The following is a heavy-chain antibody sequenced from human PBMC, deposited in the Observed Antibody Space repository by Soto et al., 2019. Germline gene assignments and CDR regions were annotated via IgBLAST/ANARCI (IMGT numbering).Heavy chain of an antibody. V-gene: IGHV1-18*01. D-gene: IGHD6-19*01. Sequence: GASVKVSCKASGYTFTSYGISWVRQAPGQGLEWMGWISAYNGNTNYAQSFQGWVTMTRDTSISTAYMELSRLRSDDTAVYYCARDKNWQWLDYYFDYWGQGTLVTVSS. CDR1: GYTFTSYG. J-gene: IGHJ4*02. CDR2: ISAYNGNT. CDR3: ARDKNWQWLDYYFDY.